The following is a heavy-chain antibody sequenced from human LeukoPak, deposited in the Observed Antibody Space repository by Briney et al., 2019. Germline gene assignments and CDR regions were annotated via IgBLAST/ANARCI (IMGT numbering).Heavy chain of an antibody. CDR3: AGVVGATFDY. V-gene: IGHV3-23*01. J-gene: IGHJ4*02. Sequence: PGGSLRLSCAASGFTFSGFAMSWVRRTPGKGLEWVSGISGSGDNTLYADSVKGRFTISRDNSKNTLYLQMNSLRAEDTAVYYCAGVVGATFDYWGQGTLVTVSS. D-gene: IGHD1-26*01. CDR1: GFTFSGFA. CDR2: ISGSGDNT.